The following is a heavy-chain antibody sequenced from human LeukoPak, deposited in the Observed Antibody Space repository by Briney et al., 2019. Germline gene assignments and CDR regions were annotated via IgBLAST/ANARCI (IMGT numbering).Heavy chain of an antibody. D-gene: IGHD6-13*01. CDR2: ISWNSGSI. V-gene: IGHV3-9*01. CDR1: GFTFDDYA. Sequence: GGSLRLSCAASGFTFDDYAMHWVRQAPGKGLEWVSGISWNSGSIDYADSVKGRFTISRDNAKNSLYLQMNSLRAEDTAVYYCARVQYSSSHFNFDYWGQGTLVTVSS. J-gene: IGHJ4*02. CDR3: ARVQYSSSHFNFDY.